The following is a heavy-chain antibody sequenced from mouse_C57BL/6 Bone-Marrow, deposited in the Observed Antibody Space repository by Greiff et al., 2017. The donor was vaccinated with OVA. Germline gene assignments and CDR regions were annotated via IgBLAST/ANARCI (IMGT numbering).Heavy chain of an antibody. V-gene: IGHV5-15*01. J-gene: IGHJ4*01. CDR2: ISNLAYSI. D-gene: IGHD2-5*01. CDR1: GFTFSDYG. Sequence: EVKVVESGGGLVQPGGSLKLSCAASGFTFSDYGMAWVRQAPKKGPEWVAFISNLAYSIYYADTVTGRFTISRDTAKNTLYLEMSRLRSEDTAMYYYARHSNLYYYAMDYWGQGTAVTVSS. CDR3: ARHSNLYYYAMDY.